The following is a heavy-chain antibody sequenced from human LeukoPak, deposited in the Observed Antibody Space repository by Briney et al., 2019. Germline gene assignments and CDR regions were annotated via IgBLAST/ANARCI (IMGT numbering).Heavy chain of an antibody. CDR1: GYTFSSYG. V-gene: IGHV1-46*01. Sequence: GASVKVSCKASGYTFSSYGISWVRQAPGQGLEWMGVINPNGDSTTYAQEFQGRVTMTKDTSTSTVYMELSSLRSEDTAIYYCARDLGVTGYSYYYGLDVWGQGTTVTVSS. CDR2: INPNGDST. CDR3: ARDLGVTGYSYYYGLDV. D-gene: IGHD3-9*01. J-gene: IGHJ6*02.